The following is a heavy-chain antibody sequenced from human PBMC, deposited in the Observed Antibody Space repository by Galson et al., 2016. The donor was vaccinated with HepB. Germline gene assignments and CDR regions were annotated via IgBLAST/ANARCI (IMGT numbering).Heavy chain of an antibody. J-gene: IGHJ4*02. CDR1: GGSISTSF. D-gene: IGHD3-22*01. CDR2: IHYSGST. V-gene: IGHV4-59*01. Sequence: SETLSLTCAVSGGSISTSFWSWIRQPPGKGLEWIGYIHYSGSTDYNPSLKSRVTISVDTSKNQFSLNLRSVTAADTAVYYCARHHYDSSGYYQYFDYWGQGTLVTVSS. CDR3: ARHHYDSSGYYQYFDY.